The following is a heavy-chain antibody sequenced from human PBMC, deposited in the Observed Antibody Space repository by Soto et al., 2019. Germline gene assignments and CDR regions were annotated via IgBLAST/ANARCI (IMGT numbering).Heavy chain of an antibody. CDR3: ARGAYCGGDCYRKYYYCYYGMDV. J-gene: IGHJ6*02. CDR1: GYTFTSYD. D-gene: IGHD2-21*02. V-gene: IGHV1-8*01. Sequence: VKVSCKASGYTFTSYDINWVRQATGQGREWMGWMNPNSGNTGYAQKFQGRVTMTRNTSISTAYMELSSLRSEDTAVYYCARGAYCGGDCYRKYYYCYYGMDVWGQGTTVTVSS. CDR2: MNPNSGNT.